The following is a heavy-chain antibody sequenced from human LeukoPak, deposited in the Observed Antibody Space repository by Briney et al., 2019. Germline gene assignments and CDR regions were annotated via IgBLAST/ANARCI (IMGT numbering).Heavy chain of an antibody. D-gene: IGHD4-23*01. V-gene: IGHV3-30-3*01. CDR2: ISYDGSNK. J-gene: IGHJ4*02. Sequence: GGSLRLSCAASGFTFSSYAMHWVRQAPGKGLEWVAVISYDGSNKYYADSVKGRFTISRDNSKSTLYLQMNSLRAEDTAVYYCAREDYGGNWFDYWGQGTLVTVSS. CDR1: GFTFSSYA. CDR3: AREDYGGNWFDY.